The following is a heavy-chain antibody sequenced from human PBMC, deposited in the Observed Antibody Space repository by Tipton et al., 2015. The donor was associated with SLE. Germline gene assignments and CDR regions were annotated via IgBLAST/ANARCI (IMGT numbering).Heavy chain of an antibody. Sequence: TLSLTCTVSGGSISSHYWSWIRQPPGKGLEGIGYIYYSGSTNYNPSLKSRVTISVDTSKNQFSLKLSSVTAADTAVYYCARSVALVLNFDYWGQGTLVTVSS. CDR2: IYYSGST. D-gene: IGHD3-9*01. CDR1: GGSISSHY. V-gene: IGHV4-59*11. J-gene: IGHJ4*02. CDR3: ARSVALVLNFDY.